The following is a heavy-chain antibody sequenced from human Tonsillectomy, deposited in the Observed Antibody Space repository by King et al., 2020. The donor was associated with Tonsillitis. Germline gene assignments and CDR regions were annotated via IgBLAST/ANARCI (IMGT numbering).Heavy chain of an antibody. CDR3: ATVDVGAQLKDAFAI. D-gene: IGHD5-12*01. J-gene: IGHJ3*02. CDR2: IRYDGSNK. Sequence: VQLVESGGGVVQPGGSLRLSCAASGFTFSSYGMHWVRQAPGKGLEWVAFIRYDGSNKYYAEYVKGRFTISRENSKKTLYLQMNSLRAEDTAVYYCATVDVGAQLKDAFAIWRQGTMVTVSS. V-gene: IGHV3-30*02. CDR1: GFTFSSYG.